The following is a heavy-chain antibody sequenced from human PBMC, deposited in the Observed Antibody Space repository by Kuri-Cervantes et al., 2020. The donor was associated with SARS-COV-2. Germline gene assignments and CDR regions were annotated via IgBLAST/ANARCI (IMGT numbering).Heavy chain of an antibody. Sequence: GGSLRLSCAASGFTFDDYAMHWVRQAPGKGLEWVSGISWNSGSIGYADSVKGRFTISRDNAKNSLYLQMNSLRAEDTAVYYCARLGSSSWYFDYWGQGTLVTVSS. CDR2: ISWNSGSI. J-gene: IGHJ4*02. D-gene: IGHD6-13*01. CDR3: ARLGSSSWYFDY. CDR1: GFTFDDYA. V-gene: IGHV3-9*01.